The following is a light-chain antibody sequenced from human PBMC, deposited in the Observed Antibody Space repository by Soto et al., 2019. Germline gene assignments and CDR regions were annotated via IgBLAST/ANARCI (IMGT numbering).Light chain of an antibody. CDR1: QSISTY. CDR2: AAS. Sequence: DIQMTQSPPSLSASVGDTITITCRASQSISTYLDWYQVTPGKAPKVLIYAASTLQNGVPSRFSGSGSGPDFTLTINSLQPEDFATYYCQQNYNLPPWTFGQGTKVDIK. CDR3: QQNYNLPPWT. V-gene: IGKV1-39*01. J-gene: IGKJ1*01.